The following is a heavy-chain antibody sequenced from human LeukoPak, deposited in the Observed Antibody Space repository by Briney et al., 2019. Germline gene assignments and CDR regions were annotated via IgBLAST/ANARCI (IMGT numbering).Heavy chain of an antibody. CDR3: ASCWQQLDPYYYSYDMDV. Sequence: SETLSLTCAVYGGYFSGFYWIWMGPPPGKAREWIGYIHYSGSTNYNPSLKSRVTISVDKSKNQFSLKLSSVTAADTAVYYCASCWQQLDPYYYSYDMDVWGQGTTVTVSS. D-gene: IGHD6-13*01. CDR1: GGYFSGFY. V-gene: IGHV4-59*01. CDR2: IHYSGST. J-gene: IGHJ6*02.